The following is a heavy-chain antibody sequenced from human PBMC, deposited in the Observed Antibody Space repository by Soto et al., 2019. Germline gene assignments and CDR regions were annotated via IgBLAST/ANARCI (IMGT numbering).Heavy chain of an antibody. CDR2: IYYSGST. D-gene: IGHD2-15*01. CDR3: ARDSSILSSEGAIVY. Sequence: QVQLQESGPGLVKPSQTLSLSCTVSGGSISSNSHYWSWIRQHPGKGLEWIAYIYYSGSTYYNPSLKSRVSISVDTSKNQFFLNLTSVTAADTAVYYCARDSSILSSEGAIVYWGQGILVTVSS. J-gene: IGHJ4*02. CDR1: GGSISSNSHY. V-gene: IGHV4-31*03.